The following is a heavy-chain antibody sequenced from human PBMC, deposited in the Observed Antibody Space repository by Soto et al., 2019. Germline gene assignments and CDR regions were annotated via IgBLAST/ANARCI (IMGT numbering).Heavy chain of an antibody. V-gene: IGHV1-69*01. CDR2: IIPIFGTA. J-gene: IGHJ6*02. CDR1: GGTFSSYA. D-gene: IGHD2-15*01. Sequence: QVQLVQSGAEVKKPGSSVKVSCKASGGTFSSYAISWVRQAPGQGLEWMGGIIPIFGTANYAQKFQGRVTITADESTSTAFMELSSLRSEDSAVYYSASDIVVVVAATPADYYYYGMDVWGQGTTVTVSS. CDR3: ASDIVVVVAATPADYYYYGMDV.